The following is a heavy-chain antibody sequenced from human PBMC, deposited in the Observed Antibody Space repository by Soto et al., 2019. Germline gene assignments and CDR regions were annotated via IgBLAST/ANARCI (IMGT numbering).Heavy chain of an antibody. CDR1: GDSVSSNSAA. Sequence: PSQTLSLPCAIPGDSVSSNSAAWNWIRQSPSRGLEWLGRTYYRSKWYNDYAVSVKSRITINPDTSKNQFSLQLNSVTPENTAVYYCALQRLYSSSNWFDPWGQGTLVTVSS. D-gene: IGHD6-6*01. CDR2: TYYRSKWYN. J-gene: IGHJ5*02. CDR3: ALQRLYSSSNWFDP. V-gene: IGHV6-1*01.